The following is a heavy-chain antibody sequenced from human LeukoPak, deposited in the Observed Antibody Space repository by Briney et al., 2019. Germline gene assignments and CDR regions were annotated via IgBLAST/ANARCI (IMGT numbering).Heavy chain of an antibody. CDR3: ARVGSSSRIDY. CDR1: GGSITDTYY. V-gene: IGHV4-39*07. CDR2: ISYSGST. D-gene: IGHD6-13*01. Sequence: SETLSLTCSVSGGSITDTYYWGWIRQPPGKGLECIGIISYSGSTYYSSSLQSRVTISVDTSKNQLSLRLNSVTAADTAVYYCARVGSSSRIDYWGQGTLVTVSS. J-gene: IGHJ4*02.